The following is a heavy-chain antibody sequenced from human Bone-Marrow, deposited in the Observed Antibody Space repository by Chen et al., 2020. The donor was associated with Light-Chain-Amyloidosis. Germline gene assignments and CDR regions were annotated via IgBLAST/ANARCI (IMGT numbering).Heavy chain of an antibody. CDR1: GGSIRSGDYY. V-gene: IGHV4-30-4*01. J-gene: IGHJ6*03. CDR2: IYHSGSI. D-gene: IGHD6-25*01. CDR3: AREVAANYNFYMDV. Sequence: QVQLQESGPGLVKPSQTLSLTCTVSGGSIRSGDYYWSWLRQPPGKGLQWIGYIYHSGSINHNPSLTSRVTMSVDTSRNQFSLKLTSVTAADTAVYYCAREVAANYNFYMDVWGKGTTVIVSS.